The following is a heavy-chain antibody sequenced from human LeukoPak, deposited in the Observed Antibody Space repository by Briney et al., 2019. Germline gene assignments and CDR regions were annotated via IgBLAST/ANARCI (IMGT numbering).Heavy chain of an antibody. CDR3: ARYTAMAGNDY. V-gene: IGHV1-2*06. CDR2: INPNSGNT. Sequence: ASVKVSCKASGYTFTGYYMHWVRQAPGQGLEWMGRINPNSGNTNYAQKLQGRVTVTTDTSTSTAYMEMRSLRSDDTAVYYCARYTAMAGNDYWGQGTLVTVSS. J-gene: IGHJ4*02. D-gene: IGHD6-19*01. CDR1: GYTFTGYY.